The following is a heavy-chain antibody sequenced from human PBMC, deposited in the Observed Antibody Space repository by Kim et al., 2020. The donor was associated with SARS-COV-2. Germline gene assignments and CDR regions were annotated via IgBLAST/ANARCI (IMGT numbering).Heavy chain of an antibody. CDR2: ISSSSSTI. CDR1: GFTFSSYS. D-gene: IGHD3-9*01. J-gene: IGHJ4*02. CDR3: ARSQGGLTGSDFDY. V-gene: IGHV3-48*02. Sequence: GGSLRLSCAASGFTFSSYSMNWVRQAPGKGLEWVSYISSSSSTIYYADSVKGRFTISRDNAKNSLYLQMNSLRDEDTAVYYCARSQGGLTGSDFDYWGQGTLVTVSS.